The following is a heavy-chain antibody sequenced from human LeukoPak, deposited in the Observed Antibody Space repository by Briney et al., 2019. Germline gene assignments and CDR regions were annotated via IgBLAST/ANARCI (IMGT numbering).Heavy chain of an antibody. Sequence: PGGSLRLSCAASGLTVSRNYMSWVRQAPGKGLEWVSVIYSGGSTYYADSVKGRFTISRDNSKNTLYLQMNSLRAEDTAVYYCARGRVENQQLVGGNYWGQGTLVTVSS. V-gene: IGHV3-66*01. CDR1: GLTVSRNY. J-gene: IGHJ4*02. CDR3: ARGRVENQQLVGGNY. CDR2: IYSGGST. D-gene: IGHD6-6*01.